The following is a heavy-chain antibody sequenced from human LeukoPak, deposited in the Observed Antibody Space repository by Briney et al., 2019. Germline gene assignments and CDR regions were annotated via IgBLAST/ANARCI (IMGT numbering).Heavy chain of an antibody. CDR2: ISSNGGST. D-gene: IGHD1-26*01. CDR3: ARGGPFQWELLVY. V-gene: IGHV3-64*01. CDR1: GFTFSSYA. Sequence: GGSLRLSCAASGFTFSSYAMHWVRQAPGKGLEYVSVISSNGGSTYYANSVKGRFTISRDNSKYTLYLQMGSLRAEDMAVYYCARGGPFQWELLVYWGQGTLVTVSS. J-gene: IGHJ4*02.